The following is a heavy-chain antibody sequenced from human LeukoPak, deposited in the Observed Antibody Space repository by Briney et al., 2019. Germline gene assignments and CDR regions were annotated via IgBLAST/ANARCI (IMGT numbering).Heavy chain of an antibody. J-gene: IGHJ4*02. V-gene: IGHV3-43*01. CDR1: GFTFDDYA. CDR2: ISWEGQTT. CDR3: TRDTDYGSATNYFDS. Sequence: GGSLRLSCAASGFTFDDYAMHWVRQAPGKGLEWVALISWEGQTTYYADSVRGRFTISRDNSKNSLYLQMNSLRTEDTAFYYCTRDTDYGSATNYFDSWGQGTQVSVSS. D-gene: IGHD3-10*01.